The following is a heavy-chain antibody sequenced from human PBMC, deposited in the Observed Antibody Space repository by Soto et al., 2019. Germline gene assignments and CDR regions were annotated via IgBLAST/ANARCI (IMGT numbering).Heavy chain of an antibody. V-gene: IGHV4-30-4*01. CDR2: IYYSGST. Sequence: PSETLSLTCTVSGGSISSGDYYWSWIRQPPGKGLEWIGYIYYSGSTYYNPSLKSRVTISVDTSKNQFSLKLSSVTAADTAVYYCARAWEITMVRGVIITSRWFDPSGQGTLVTVSS. J-gene: IGHJ5*02. CDR3: ARAWEITMVRGVIITSRWFDP. D-gene: IGHD3-10*01. CDR1: GGSISSGDYY.